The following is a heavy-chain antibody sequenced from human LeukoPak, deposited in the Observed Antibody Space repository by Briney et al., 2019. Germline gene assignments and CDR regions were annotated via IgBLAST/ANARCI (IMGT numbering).Heavy chain of an antibody. CDR1: GGSISSYY. CDR3: ASSPGGSSWGLFDY. CDR2: IYYSGST. D-gene: IGHD6-13*01. Sequence: KPSETLSLTCTVSGGSISSYYWSWIRQPPGKGLEWIGYIYYSGSTNYNPSLKSRVTISVDTSKNQFSLKLSSVTAADTAVHYCASSPGGSSWGLFDYWGQGTLVTVSS. V-gene: IGHV4-59*08. J-gene: IGHJ4*02.